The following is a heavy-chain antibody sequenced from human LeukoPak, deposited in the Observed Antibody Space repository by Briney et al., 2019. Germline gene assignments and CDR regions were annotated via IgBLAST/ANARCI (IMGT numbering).Heavy chain of an antibody. J-gene: IGHJ6*02. Sequence: SETLSLTCTVSGGSISSYYWSWIRQPPGKGLEWIGYIYYSGSTNYSPSLKSRVTISVGTSKNQFSLKLSSVTAADTAVYYCARDVPMGYYDSSGHRGYYYGMDVWGQGTTVTVSS. D-gene: IGHD3-22*01. CDR1: GGSISSYY. V-gene: IGHV4-59*01. CDR3: ARDVPMGYYDSSGHRGYYYGMDV. CDR2: IYYSGST.